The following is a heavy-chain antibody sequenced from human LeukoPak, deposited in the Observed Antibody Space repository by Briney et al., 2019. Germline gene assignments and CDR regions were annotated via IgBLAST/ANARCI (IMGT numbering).Heavy chain of an antibody. CDR1: GGSISSSSYY. CDR2: IDHSGNT. D-gene: IGHD1-26*01. J-gene: IGHJ4*02. CDR3: VIFIMGTTTTDY. V-gene: IGHV4-39*01. Sequence: SETLSLTCAVSGGSISSSSYYWGWIRQPPGKGLEWIGEIDHSGNTKYNPSLESRLTISVDTSKNQFSLNLSSVTATAVYYCVIFIMGTTTTDYWGQGTLVTVSS.